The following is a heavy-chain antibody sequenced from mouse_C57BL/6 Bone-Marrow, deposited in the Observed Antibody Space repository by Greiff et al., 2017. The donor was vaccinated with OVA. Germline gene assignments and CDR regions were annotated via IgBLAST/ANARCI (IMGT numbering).Heavy chain of an antibody. V-gene: IGHV1-69*01. CDR2: IDPSDSYT. CDR1: GYTFTSYW. D-gene: IGHD3-3*01. J-gene: IGHJ4*01. Sequence: QVQLQQPGAELVMPGASVKLSCKASGYTFTSYWMHWVKQRPGQGLEWIGEIDPSDSYTNYNQKFKGKSTLTVDKSSSTAYMQLSSLTSEDSAVYYCARGRKRGYAMDYWGQGTSVTVSS. CDR3: ARGRKRGYAMDY.